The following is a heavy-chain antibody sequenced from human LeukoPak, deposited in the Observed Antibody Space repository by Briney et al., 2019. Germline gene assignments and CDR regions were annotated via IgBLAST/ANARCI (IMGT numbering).Heavy chain of an antibody. CDR1: GFTFSSYG. J-gene: IGHJ5*02. CDR3: AKRNYGSGSYYMVSWFDP. D-gene: IGHD3-10*01. Sequence: GGSLRLSCAASGFTFSSYGMSWVRQAPGKGLEWVSAISGSGGSTYYADSVKGRFTISRDNSKNTLYLQMNSLRAEDTAVYYCAKRNYGSGSYYMVSWFDPWGQGTLVTVSS. V-gene: IGHV3-23*01. CDR2: ISGSGGST.